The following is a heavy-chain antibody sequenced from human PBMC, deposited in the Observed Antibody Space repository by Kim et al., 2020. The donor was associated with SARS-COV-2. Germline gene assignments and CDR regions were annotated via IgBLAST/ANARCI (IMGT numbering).Heavy chain of an antibody. CDR1: GFTFSSYS. D-gene: IGHD6-6*01. Sequence: GGSLRLSCAASGFTFSSYSMNWVRQAPGKGLEWVSYISSSGSTIYYADSVKGRFTISRDNAKNSLYLHMNSLRDEDTAVYYCARVRLYSSSDYWGQGTLVTLSS. CDR3: ARVRLYSSSDY. J-gene: IGHJ4*02. V-gene: IGHV3-48*02. CDR2: ISSSGSTI.